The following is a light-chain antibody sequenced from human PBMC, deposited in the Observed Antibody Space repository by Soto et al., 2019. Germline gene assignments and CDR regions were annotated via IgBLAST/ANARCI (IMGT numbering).Light chain of an antibody. CDR1: SSDVGGYNY. V-gene: IGLV2-8*01. J-gene: IGLJ1*01. Sequence: QSALTQPPSASGYPGHSVTISCTGTSSDVGGYNYVSWYQQHPGKAPKLMIYEVSKRPSGVPDRFSGSKSGNTASLTVSGLQAEDEADYYCSSYAGSNSYVFGTGTKVTVL. CDR2: EVS. CDR3: SSYAGSNSYV.